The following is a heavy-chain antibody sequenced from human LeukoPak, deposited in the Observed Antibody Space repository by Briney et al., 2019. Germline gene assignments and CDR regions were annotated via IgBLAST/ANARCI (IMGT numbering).Heavy chain of an antibody. CDR3: ARDGTYYDFWSGYPTTFDY. V-gene: IGHV1-2*02. Sequence: ASVKVSCRASGYTFTGYYMHWVRQAPGQGLEWMGWINPNSGGTNYAQNFQGRVTMTRDTSISTAYVELSRLRSDVTAVYYCARDGTYYDFWSGYPTTFDYWGQGTLVTVSS. CDR1: GYTFTGYY. CDR2: INPNSGGT. D-gene: IGHD3-3*01. J-gene: IGHJ4*02.